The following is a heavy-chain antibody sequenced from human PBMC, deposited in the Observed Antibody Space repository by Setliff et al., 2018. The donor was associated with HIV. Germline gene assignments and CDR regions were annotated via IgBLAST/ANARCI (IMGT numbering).Heavy chain of an antibody. CDR1: GYTFTSYA. Sequence: ASVKVSCKASGYTFTSYAMHWVRQAPGQRLEWMGWINAGNGNTKYSQKFQGRVTITRDTSASTAYMGLRSLRSEDTAVYYCARAYGSGSYYYYGMDVWGQGTTVTVSS. CDR2: INAGNGNT. CDR3: ARAYGSGSYYYYGMDV. D-gene: IGHD3-10*01. J-gene: IGHJ6*02. V-gene: IGHV1-3*01.